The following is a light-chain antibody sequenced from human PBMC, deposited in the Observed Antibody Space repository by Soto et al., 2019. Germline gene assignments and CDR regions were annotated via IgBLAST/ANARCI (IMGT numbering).Light chain of an antibody. Sequence: DIQMTQSPSSVSASVGDRVTITCRASQGINNWLAWYQQKPGKAPELLIYAVSYLQSGVPSRFSGSGSGTDFTLTISSLQPEDFATYFCKQSGAFPLTFGGGTKVDI. J-gene: IGKJ4*01. CDR1: QGINNW. V-gene: IGKV1-12*01. CDR3: KQSGAFPLT. CDR2: AVS.